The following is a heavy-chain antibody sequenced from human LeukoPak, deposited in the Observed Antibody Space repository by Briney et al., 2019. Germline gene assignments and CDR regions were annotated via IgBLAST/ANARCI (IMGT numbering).Heavy chain of an antibody. CDR3: AKDRGSCSNTSYYYFDY. J-gene: IGHJ4*02. Sequence: GGSPRLSCAASGFTFSSYGMHWVRQAPGKGLEWVAVISYDGSNKFYADSVKGRFTISRDNSKNTLYLQMNSLRAEDTAVYYCAKDRGSCSNTSYYYFDYWGQGTLVTVSS. CDR2: ISYDGSNK. D-gene: IGHD2-2*01. V-gene: IGHV3-30*18. CDR1: GFTFSSYG.